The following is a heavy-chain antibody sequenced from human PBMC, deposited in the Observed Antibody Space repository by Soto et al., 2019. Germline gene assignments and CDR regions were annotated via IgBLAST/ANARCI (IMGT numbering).Heavy chain of an antibody. V-gene: IGHV4-31*03. D-gene: IGHD7-27*01. Sequence: SETLSLTCSVSGDSVSSGASYWSWVRQHPGRGLEWIGIIYDSGRAYYNPSLKSRVIVSVDTSQNQFSLKMSPVTAADTADYYGARDNHSVLGGNAVDIWGPGRMVTVSS. CDR2: IYDSGRA. CDR1: GDSVSSGASY. CDR3: ARDNHSVLGGNAVDI. J-gene: IGHJ3*02.